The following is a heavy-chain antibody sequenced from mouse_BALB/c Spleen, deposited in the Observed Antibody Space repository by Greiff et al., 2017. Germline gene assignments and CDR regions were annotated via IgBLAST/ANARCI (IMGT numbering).Heavy chain of an antibody. D-gene: IGHD1-2*01. CDR1: GFNIKDYY. CDR3: ARRTALDY. V-gene: IGHV14-1*02. J-gene: IGHJ2*01. Sequence: EVKLMESGAELVRPGALVKLSCKASGFNIKDYYMHWVKQRPEQGLEWIGWIDPENGNTIYDPKFQGKASITADTSSNTAYLQLSSLTSEDTAVYYCARRTALDYWGQGTTLTVSS. CDR2: IDPENGNT.